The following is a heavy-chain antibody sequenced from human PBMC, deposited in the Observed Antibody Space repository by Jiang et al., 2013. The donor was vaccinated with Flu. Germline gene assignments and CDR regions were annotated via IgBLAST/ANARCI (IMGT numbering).Heavy chain of an antibody. D-gene: IGHD1-26*01. V-gene: IGHV2-70*01. Sequence: PTQTLTLTCTFSGFSLSTSGMCVSWIRQPPGKALEWLALIDWDDDKYYNTSLGTRLTISKDTSKNQVVLTMTNMDPVDTATYYCARIRRGSYYEKWFDPWGQGTLVTVSS. CDR1: GFSLSTSGMC. CDR3: ARIRRGSYYEKWFDP. J-gene: IGHJ5*02. CDR2: IDWDDDK.